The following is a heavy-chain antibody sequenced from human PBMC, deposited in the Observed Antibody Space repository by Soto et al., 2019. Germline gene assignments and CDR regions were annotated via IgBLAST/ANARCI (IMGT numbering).Heavy chain of an antibody. CDR1: GFTFSNYA. Sequence: EVQLLESGGGLVQPGGSLRLSCAASGFTFSNYAMTWVRQAPGEGLEWVSVITNSGGDTLHADSVKGRFTIFRDNSKNTLYLQMNSLRAEDTAIYYCAKSSGESYPGSPVFDFWGQGTRVTVSS. J-gene: IGHJ4*02. CDR3: AKSSGESYPGSPVFDF. CDR2: ITNSGGDT. V-gene: IGHV3-23*01. D-gene: IGHD3-10*01.